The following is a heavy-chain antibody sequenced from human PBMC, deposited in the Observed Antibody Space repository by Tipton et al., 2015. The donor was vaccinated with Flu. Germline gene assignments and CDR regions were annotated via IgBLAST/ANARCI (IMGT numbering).Heavy chain of an antibody. V-gene: IGHV5-51*03. Sequence: QLVQSGAEVKKPGESLQISCKASGYIFINYRIAWVRQMPGKGLEWMGIFYPTDSNVRYSPSFQGQITISADKSSSTAYLQWSSLKASDTAMYFCVTPLDTARDYWGQGTLVTVSS. CDR1: GYIFINYR. CDR3: VTPLDTARDY. CDR2: FYPTDSNV. J-gene: IGHJ4*02. D-gene: IGHD5-18*01.